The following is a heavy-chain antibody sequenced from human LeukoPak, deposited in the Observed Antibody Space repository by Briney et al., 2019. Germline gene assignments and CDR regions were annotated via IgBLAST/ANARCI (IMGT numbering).Heavy chain of an antibody. CDR1: GFTFSSYA. V-gene: IGHV3-23*01. Sequence: GGSLRLSCAASGFTFSSYAMSWVRQAPGKGLEWVSAISGSGGSTYYADSVKGRFTISRDNSKNSLYLQMDSLRVEDTAVYYCVRDPSYGSSWYYYMDVWGKGTTVTVSS. D-gene: IGHD6-13*01. J-gene: IGHJ6*03. CDR3: VRDPSYGSSWYYYMDV. CDR2: ISGSGGST.